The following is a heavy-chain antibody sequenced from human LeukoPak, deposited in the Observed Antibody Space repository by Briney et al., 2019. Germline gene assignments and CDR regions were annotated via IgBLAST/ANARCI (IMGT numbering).Heavy chain of an antibody. Sequence: SETLSLTCTVSGDSLSSGGYYWSWIRQPPGKGLEWIGYIHHSGSTYFNPSLKSRVTMSVDTSKNQFSLSLSSVTAADTAMYFCAKDRAKASVGPDWGQGTLVTVSS. CDR2: IHHSGST. CDR3: AKDRAKASVGPD. J-gene: IGHJ4*02. CDR1: GDSLSSGGYY. V-gene: IGHV4-30-2*01. D-gene: IGHD3-10*01.